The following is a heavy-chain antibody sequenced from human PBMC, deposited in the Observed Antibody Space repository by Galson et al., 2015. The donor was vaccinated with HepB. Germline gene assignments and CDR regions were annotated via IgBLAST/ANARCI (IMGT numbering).Heavy chain of an antibody. CDR3: ARAGNSNLGSNYFDY. V-gene: IGHV1-46*01. CDR1: GYAFTNYY. Sequence: SVKVSCKASGYAFTNYYMHWVRQAPGQGLEWMGIINPSGGSTNYPQNFQGRVTMTRDTSTSTVYMEVSSLRSEDTAMYYCARAGNSNLGSNYFDYWGQGTLVTVSS. D-gene: IGHD3-10*01. CDR2: INPSGGST. J-gene: IGHJ4*02.